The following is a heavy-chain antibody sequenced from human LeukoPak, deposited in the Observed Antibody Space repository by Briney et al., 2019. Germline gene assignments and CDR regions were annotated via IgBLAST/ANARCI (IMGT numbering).Heavy chain of an antibody. Sequence: GGSLRLSCAASGFTFDDYAMHWVRQAPGKGLEWVSGISWNSGSIGYADSVKGRFTISRDNAKNSLYLQMNSLRAEDTALYYCAKAAIKRWLRSATFDYWGQGTLVTVSS. J-gene: IGHJ4*02. CDR2: ISWNSGSI. V-gene: IGHV3-9*01. CDR1: GFTFDDYA. CDR3: AKAAIKRWLRSATFDY. D-gene: IGHD5-24*01.